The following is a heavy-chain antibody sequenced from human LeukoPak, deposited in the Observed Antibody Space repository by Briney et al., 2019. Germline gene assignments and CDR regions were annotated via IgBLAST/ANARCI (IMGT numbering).Heavy chain of an antibody. J-gene: IGHJ6*03. Sequence: SETLSLTCTVSGGSISSSSYYWGWIRQPPGKGLEWIGSIYYSGSTYYNPSLKSRVTISVDTSKNQFSLKLSSVTAADTAVYYCARGDSSGYRSSYYYYYYYMDVWGKGTTVTVSS. CDR2: IYYSGST. D-gene: IGHD3-22*01. CDR1: GGSISSSSYY. V-gene: IGHV4-39*07. CDR3: ARGDSSGYRSSYYYYYYYMDV.